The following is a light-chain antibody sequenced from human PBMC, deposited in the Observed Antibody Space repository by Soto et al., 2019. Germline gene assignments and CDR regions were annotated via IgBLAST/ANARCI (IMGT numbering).Light chain of an antibody. CDR2: EVS. Sequence: QSALTQPASVSGSPGQSITISCTGSSSDIGAYNYVSWFQQYPGKAPKLIIFEVSNRPSGVSNRFSGSKSGTAASLTISGLQTEDEADYFCFSFTTDWTHVFGTGTKGTVL. V-gene: IGLV2-14*01. CDR3: FSFTTDWTHV. CDR1: SSDIGAYNY. J-gene: IGLJ1*01.